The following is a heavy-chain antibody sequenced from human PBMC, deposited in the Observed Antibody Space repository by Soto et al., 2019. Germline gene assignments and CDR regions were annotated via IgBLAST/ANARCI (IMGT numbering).Heavy chain of an antibody. CDR2: ISYDGSNK. CDR3: AKDGQLRKPSYYGMDV. CDR1: GFTVSRYV. V-gene: IGHV3-30*18. Sequence: SLRRSDAAPGFTVSRYVMHSVRQAPGKGLEWVAVISYDGSNKYYADSVKGRFTISRDNSKNTLYLQMNSLRAEDTAVYYCAKDGQLRKPSYYGMDVWGQGTTVTVSS. D-gene: IGHD2-2*01. J-gene: IGHJ6*02.